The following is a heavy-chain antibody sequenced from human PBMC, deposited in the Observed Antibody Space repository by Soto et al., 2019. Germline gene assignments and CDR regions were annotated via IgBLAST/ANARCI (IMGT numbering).Heavy chain of an antibody. V-gene: IGHV3-23*01. CDR2: ISGSGDSS. J-gene: IGHJ4*02. CDR3: AKFAGETVTGTAYYYFDY. D-gene: IGHD1-1*01. CDR1: GFTFTRYA. Sequence: GGSLRLSCAASGFTFTRYAVTWVRQAPGKGLEWVSAISGSGDSSEYADSVKGRFTISRDNSKSTLYLQMNSLRAEDTAVYYCAKFAGETVTGTAYYYFDYWGQGTLVTVSS.